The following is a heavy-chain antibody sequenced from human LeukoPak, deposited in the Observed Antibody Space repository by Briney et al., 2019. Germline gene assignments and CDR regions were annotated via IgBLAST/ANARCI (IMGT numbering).Heavy chain of an antibody. V-gene: IGHV3-23*01. J-gene: IGHJ3*02. CDR2: ISGSGGST. CDR1: GFTFTSYA. Sequence: KPGGSLRLSCAASGFTFTSYAMSWVRQAPGKGLEWVSGISGSGGSTSYADSLKGRFTISRDNSKNLLYLQMNSLRAEDTAVYYCAIPWVYSSNVAGGDAFDIWGQGTMVTVSS. CDR3: AIPWVYSSNVAGGDAFDI. D-gene: IGHD6-13*01.